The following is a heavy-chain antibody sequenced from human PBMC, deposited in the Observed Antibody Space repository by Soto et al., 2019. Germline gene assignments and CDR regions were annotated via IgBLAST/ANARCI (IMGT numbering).Heavy chain of an antibody. V-gene: IGHV4-39*01. D-gene: IGHD6-13*01. CDR3: ERPRIAAAGTGWLDP. Sequence: KPSETLSLTCTVSGGSISSSSYYWGWIRQPPGKGLEWIGSIYYSGSTYYNPSLKSRVTISVDTSKNQFSLKLSSVTAADTAVYYCERPRIAAAGTGWLDPWGQGTLVTVSS. CDR1: GGSISSSSYY. J-gene: IGHJ5*02. CDR2: IYYSGST.